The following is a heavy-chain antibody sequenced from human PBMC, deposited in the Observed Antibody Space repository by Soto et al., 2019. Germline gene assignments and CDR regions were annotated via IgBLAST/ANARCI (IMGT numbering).Heavy chain of an antibody. V-gene: IGHV3-33*01. D-gene: IGHD1-1*01. J-gene: IGHJ4*02. CDR2: IWYDGSNK. Sequence: QVQLVESGGGVVQPGRSLRLSCAASGFTFSDFGMHWVRQAPGKGLEWVAVIWYDGSNKYYVDSVKGRFTISRDNSKNTLYLQMNGLRPEDTAVYYCARQSLGNIRLRGLDYWGEGILVTVSS. CDR3: ARQSLGNIRLRGLDY. CDR1: GFTFSDFG.